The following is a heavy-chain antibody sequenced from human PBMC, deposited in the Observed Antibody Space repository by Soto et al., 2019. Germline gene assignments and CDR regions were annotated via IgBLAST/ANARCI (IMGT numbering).Heavy chain of an antibody. J-gene: IGHJ6*02. D-gene: IGHD3-10*01. CDR1: GYSFTNNE. Sequence: GPEVKKPGASVKVSCKASGYSFTNNEITWVRQAPGQGLEWMGRITTSNGHTNYAQGLQGRVTMTTDTSTSTAYMELTSLRSDDTAVYYRAREVRGSVFASRPRGMDVWGQGTTVTVSS. CDR3: AREVRGSVFASRPRGMDV. CDR2: ITTSNGHT. V-gene: IGHV1-18*01.